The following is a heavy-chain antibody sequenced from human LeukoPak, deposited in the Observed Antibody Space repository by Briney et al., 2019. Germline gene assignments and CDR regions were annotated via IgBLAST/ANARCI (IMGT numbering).Heavy chain of an antibody. CDR3: AREGLNMVRGVIPKEAWGWFDP. J-gene: IGHJ5*02. V-gene: IGHV4-61*02. Sequence: SETLSLTCTVSGGSISSGSYYWNWIRQPAGKGLEWIGRIYSSGSTNYNPSLKSRVTISVDTSKNQFSLKLNSVTAADAAVYYCAREGLNMVRGVIPKEAWGWFDPWGQGTLVTVSS. CDR2: IYSSGST. CDR1: GGSISSGSYY. D-gene: IGHD3-10*01.